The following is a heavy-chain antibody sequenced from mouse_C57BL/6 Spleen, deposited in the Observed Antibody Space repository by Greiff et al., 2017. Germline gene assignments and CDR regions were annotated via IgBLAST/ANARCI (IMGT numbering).Heavy chain of an antibody. D-gene: IGHD1-1*01. J-gene: IGHJ4*01. CDR3: ARPSLGSSYYYAMDY. CDR2: IYPGSGST. Sequence: QVQLQQPGAELVKPGASVKMSCKASGYTFTSYWITWVKQRPGQGLEWIGDIYPGSGSTNYNEKFKSKATLTVDTSSSTAYMQLSSLTSEDSAVYYCARPSLGSSYYYAMDYWGQGTSVTVSS. CDR1: GYTFTSYW. V-gene: IGHV1-55*01.